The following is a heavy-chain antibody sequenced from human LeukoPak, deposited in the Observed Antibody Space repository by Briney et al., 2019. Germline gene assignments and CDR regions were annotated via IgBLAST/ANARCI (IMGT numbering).Heavy chain of an antibody. CDR1: GGPFSSYA. CDR3: AISRRRATKNYYYYYMDV. D-gene: IGHD3-10*01. J-gene: IGHJ6*03. Sequence: PGASLMLSCKASGGPFSSYAISWVRQAPGQGLEWMGGISLIFGTANYTQKFQGRVTITADKSTSTAYIALSSLRSEDTAVYYFAISRRRATKNYYYYYMDVGGKGTTVTIS. V-gene: IGHV1-69*06. CDR2: ISLIFGTA.